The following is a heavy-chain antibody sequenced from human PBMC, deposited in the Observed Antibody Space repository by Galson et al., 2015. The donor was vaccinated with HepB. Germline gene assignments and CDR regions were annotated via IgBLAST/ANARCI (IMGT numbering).Heavy chain of an antibody. CDR2: ISYDGSNK. V-gene: IGHV3-30-3*01. CDR1: GFTFSNYA. J-gene: IGHJ4*02. CDR3: ARSPLLRQGGNYYASGNYYTQKPYFDY. D-gene: IGHD3-10*01. Sequence: SLRLSCAASGFTFSNYAMHWVRQAPGKGLEWVAIISYDGSNKFYADSVKGRFTISRDNSKNTLYLRMISLRPEDTAMYYCARSPLLRQGGNYYASGNYYTQKPYFDYWGQGTLVTVSS.